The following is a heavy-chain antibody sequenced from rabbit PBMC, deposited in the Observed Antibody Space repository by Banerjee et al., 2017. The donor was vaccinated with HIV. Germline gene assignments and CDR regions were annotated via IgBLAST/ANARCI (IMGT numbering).Heavy chain of an antibody. CDR1: GFSFSSSYW. V-gene: IGHV1S45*01. J-gene: IGHJ2*01. D-gene: IGHD2-1*01. CDR3: ARGGYGDYGGAPWDGFHP. Sequence: QEQLEESGGGLVQPEGSLTLTCTASGFSFSSSYWICWVRQAPGKGLERIACIYTGSGNTYYASWAKGRFTISKTSSTMATLQMTSLTAADTATYFCARGGYGDYGGAPWDGFHPWGPGTLVTVS. CDR2: IYTGSGNT.